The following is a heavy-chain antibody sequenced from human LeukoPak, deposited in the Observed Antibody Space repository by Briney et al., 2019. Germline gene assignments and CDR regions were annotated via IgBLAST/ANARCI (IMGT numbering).Heavy chain of an antibody. Sequence: ASVKVSCKASGYTFTSYDINWVRQATGQGLEWMGWMNPNSGDTGYAQKFQGRITMTRDSSISTAYMELSSLRSDDTAVYYCARGVATITRGWFDPRGQGTLVTVSS. V-gene: IGHV1-8*01. D-gene: IGHD5-12*01. CDR1: GYTFTSYD. CDR3: ARGVATITRGWFDP. J-gene: IGHJ5*02. CDR2: MNPNSGDT.